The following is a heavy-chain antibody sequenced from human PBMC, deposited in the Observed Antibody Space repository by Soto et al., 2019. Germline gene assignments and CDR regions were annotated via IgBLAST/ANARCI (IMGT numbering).Heavy chain of an antibody. CDR2: IYWDDDK. V-gene: IGHV2-5*02. J-gene: IGHJ4*02. D-gene: IGHD2-15*01. CDR3: AHRPSYCSGGSCYSGFDY. CDR1: GFSLSTSGVG. Sequence: QITLKESGPTLVKPTQTLTLTCTFSGFSLSTSGVGVGWIRQPPGKALEWLALIYWDDDKRYSPSLKSRLTITKDTSNTQVVITMTNMDPVDTATYYCAHRPSYCSGGSCYSGFDYWGQGTLVTVSS.